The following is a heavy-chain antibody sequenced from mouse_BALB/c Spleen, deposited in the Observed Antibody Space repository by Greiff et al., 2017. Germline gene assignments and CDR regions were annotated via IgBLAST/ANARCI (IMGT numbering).Heavy chain of an antibody. Sequence: QVQLKQSGAELVRPGTSVKVYCKASGYAFTNYLIEWVKQRPGQGLEWIGVINPGSGGTNYNEKFKGKATLTADKSSSTAYMQLSSLTSDDSAVYFCARPYEGGAMDYWGQGTSVTVSS. V-gene: IGHV1-54*03. CDR2: INPGSGGT. CDR1: GYAFTNYL. J-gene: IGHJ4*01. CDR3: ARPYEGGAMDY. D-gene: IGHD2-3*01.